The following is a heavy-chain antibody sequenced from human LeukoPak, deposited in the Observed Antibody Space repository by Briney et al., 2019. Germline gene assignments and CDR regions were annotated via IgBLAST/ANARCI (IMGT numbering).Heavy chain of an antibody. J-gene: IGHJ4*02. CDR3: AKEWYCSGDSCYDY. CDR2: ISYDGSNK. CDR1: GFTFSSYG. V-gene: IGHV3-30*18. Sequence: PGGSLRLSCAASGFTFSSYGMHWVRQAPGKGLEWVAVISYDGSNKYYADSVKGRFTISRDNSKNTLYLQMNSLRAEDTAVYYCAKEWYCSGDSCYDYWGQGTLVTVSS. D-gene: IGHD2-15*01.